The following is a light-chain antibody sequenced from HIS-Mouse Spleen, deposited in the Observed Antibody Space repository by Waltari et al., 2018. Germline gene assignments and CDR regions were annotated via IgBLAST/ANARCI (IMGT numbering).Light chain of an antibody. CDR1: ALPKKY. Sequence: SYELTQPPSESVSPGQTARITFSGYALPKKYAYWYQQKSGQAPLLVIYEDSKRTPGIPGRFSGYSSGTMATLTISGAQVEDEADYYCYSTDSSGNHRVFGGGTKLTVL. CDR2: EDS. J-gene: IGLJ2*01. CDR3: YSTDSSGNHRV. V-gene: IGLV3-10*01.